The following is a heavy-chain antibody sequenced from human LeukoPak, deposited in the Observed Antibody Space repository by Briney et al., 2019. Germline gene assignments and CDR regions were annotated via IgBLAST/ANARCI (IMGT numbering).Heavy chain of an antibody. CDR2: IDWDDDK. J-gene: IGHJ4*02. Sequence: SGPTLVNPTQTLTLTCTFSGFSLSTSGMCVSWIRQPPGKALEWLARIDWDDDKYYSTSLKTRLTISKDTSKNQVVLTMTNMDPVDTATYYCARIIGSGSYYDYWGQGTLVTVSS. CDR1: GFSLSTSGMC. D-gene: IGHD3-10*01. CDR3: ARIIGSGSYYDY. V-gene: IGHV2-70*11.